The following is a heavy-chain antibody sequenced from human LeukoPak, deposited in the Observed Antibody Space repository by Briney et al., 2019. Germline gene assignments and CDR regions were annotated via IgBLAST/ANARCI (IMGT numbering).Heavy chain of an antibody. V-gene: IGHV3-48*02. Sequence: GGSLRLSCAASGFTFSDYPMNWVSQAPGKGLEWLSYISGSSLTIRYADSVKGRFTISRDNAKNSLYLQMNSLRDEDTAVYYCARVMWGSSTGCSDHWGQGTLVTVSS. D-gene: IGHD2-2*01. CDR3: ARVMWGSSTGCSDH. CDR2: ISGSSLTI. J-gene: IGHJ4*02. CDR1: GFTFSDYP.